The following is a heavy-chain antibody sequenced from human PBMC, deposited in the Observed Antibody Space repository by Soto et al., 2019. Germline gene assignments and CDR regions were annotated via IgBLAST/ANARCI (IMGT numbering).Heavy chain of an antibody. J-gene: IGHJ6*02. CDR1: GFDFSSYG. CDR2: LGFDGGGR. V-gene: IGHV3-33*01. D-gene: IGHD1-26*01. CDR3: AREPVGPDYAMDV. Sequence: QMQLVESGGGVVQPGTSLRLSCAASGFDFSSYGMHWVRQTPGKGLEWVAVLGFDGGGRYYADSVKGRFTISRDNSKKMLYLQMDSLRAGDTALYYCAREPVGPDYAMDVWGQGNTVTVSS.